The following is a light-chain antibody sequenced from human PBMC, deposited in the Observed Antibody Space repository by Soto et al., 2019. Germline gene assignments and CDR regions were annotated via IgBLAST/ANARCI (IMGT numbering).Light chain of an antibody. CDR1: QSISSN. Sequence: EIVMTQSPATLSMSPGERATLSCRASQSISSNLAWYQQKPGQAPRLLIYAASPRATGIPARFSGSGSGTEFTLIISSLQSEDFAVYYCQQYNNWPRWTFGQGTKVEIK. J-gene: IGKJ1*01. CDR3: QQYNNWPRWT. CDR2: AAS. V-gene: IGKV3-15*01.